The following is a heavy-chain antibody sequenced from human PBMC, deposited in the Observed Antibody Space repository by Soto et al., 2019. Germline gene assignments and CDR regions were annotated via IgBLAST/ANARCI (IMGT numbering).Heavy chain of an antibody. Sequence: QVQVMQSGAEVKKPGDSVKVSCKTSGYIFSDYGINWVRQAPGQGLEWMGWISGYSGNANLAQKFQGRVTMTTDKSTRTAYMELRRLRSDDTAVYYCAKRTSGTTWGESDYXXQGTLVTVSS. CDR1: GYIFSDYG. CDR2: ISGYSGNA. CDR3: AKRTSGTTWGESDY. V-gene: IGHV1-18*04. J-gene: IGHJ4*02. D-gene: IGHD4-17*01.